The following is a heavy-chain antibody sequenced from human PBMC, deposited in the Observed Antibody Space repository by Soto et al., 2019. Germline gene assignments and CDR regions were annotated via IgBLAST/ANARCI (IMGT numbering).Heavy chain of an antibody. CDR3: ARELRITTAGPRPYDY. V-gene: IGHV1-18*01. CDR1: GYTFTSYD. CDR2: ISAYNGHT. J-gene: IGHJ4*02. Sequence: GASVKVSCKAPGYTFTSYDISWVRQAPGQGLQCMGWISAYNGHTNYAQKLQGRVTMSTDTSTNTAYMELRSLRSDDTAVFYCARELRITTAGPRPYDYWGQGTLVTVSS. D-gene: IGHD6-13*01.